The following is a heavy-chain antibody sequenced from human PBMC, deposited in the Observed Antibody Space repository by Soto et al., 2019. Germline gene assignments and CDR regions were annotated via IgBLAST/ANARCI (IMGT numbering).Heavy chain of an antibody. J-gene: IGHJ3*02. V-gene: IGHV3-53*04. Sequence: EVQLVESGGGLVQPGGSLRLSCAASGFTVSSNYMSWVRQAPGKGLEWVSVIYSGGSTYYADSVKGRFTISRHNSKNTLYLQMNSLRAEDTAVYYCERASFQDWSRRDGFDMWGQGTMETVS. D-gene: IGHD3-9*01. CDR1: GFTVSSNY. CDR2: IYSGGST. CDR3: ERASFQDWSRRDGFDM.